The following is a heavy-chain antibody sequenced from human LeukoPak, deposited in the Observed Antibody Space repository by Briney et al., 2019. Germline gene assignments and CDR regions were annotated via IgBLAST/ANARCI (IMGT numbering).Heavy chain of an antibody. Sequence: GGSLRLSCAASGFTFSRYSLNWVRQAPGKGLEWVSYISVGGSRTSYADSVKGRFTISRDNSKNTLYLQMNSLRAEDTAVYYCARANPDYGDRGHYYYGMDVWGQGTTVTVSS. CDR2: ISVGGSRT. D-gene: IGHD4-17*01. CDR1: GFTFSRYS. V-gene: IGHV3-48*01. J-gene: IGHJ6*02. CDR3: ARANPDYGDRGHYYYGMDV.